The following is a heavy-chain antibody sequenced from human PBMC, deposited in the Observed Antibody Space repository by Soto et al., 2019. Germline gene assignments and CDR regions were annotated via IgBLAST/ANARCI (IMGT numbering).Heavy chain of an antibody. V-gene: IGHV4-59*12. J-gene: IGHJ3*02. CDR3: ARTTYYYDRSGYQPASHI. D-gene: IGHD3-22*01. Sequence: SETLSLTCTVSGDSISSNYWSWIRQPPGKGLEWIGYIYDSGSTNYNPSLKSRVTISEDTSKNQFSLKLTSVTAADTAVYYCARTTYYYDRSGYQPASHIWGQGTMVTVSS. CDR2: IYDSGST. CDR1: GDSISSNY.